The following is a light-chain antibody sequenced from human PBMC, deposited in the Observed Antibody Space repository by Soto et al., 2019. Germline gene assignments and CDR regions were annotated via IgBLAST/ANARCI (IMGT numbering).Light chain of an antibody. CDR2: GAS. CDR1: QSVRNNN. CDR3: QQYGSSAPIT. V-gene: IGKV3-20*01. Sequence: EIVLTQSPGTLSLSPGERATLSCRASQSVRNNNLNWYQQKAGQAPRLLIYGASIRATGIPDRFSGSGSGTDFTLTTSRLEPEDFALYFCQQYGSSAPITFGQGTLLEI. J-gene: IGKJ5*01.